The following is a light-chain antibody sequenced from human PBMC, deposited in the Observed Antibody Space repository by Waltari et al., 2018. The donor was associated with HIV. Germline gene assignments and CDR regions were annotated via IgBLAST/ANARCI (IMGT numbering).Light chain of an antibody. J-gene: IGLJ2*01. CDR2: ECY. CDR3: AAYSCRTQTVL. CDR1: SIDVGSFNL. Sequence: QSALTQPASVSGSPGQSITISCTGTSIDVGSFNLVSWYQQHPDKAPTLIVYECYKRPSGVSDRCAGSKSGSTASLRIVDPQSEDEAVYYCAAYSCRTQTVLFGGGTALTVL. V-gene: IGLV2-23*01.